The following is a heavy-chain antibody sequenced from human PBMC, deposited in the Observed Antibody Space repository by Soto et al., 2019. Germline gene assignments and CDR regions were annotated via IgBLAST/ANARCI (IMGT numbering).Heavy chain of an antibody. J-gene: IGHJ6*03. V-gene: IGHV1-8*01. D-gene: IGHD6-13*01. Sequence: ASVKVCCKASGYTFTSYDINWVRQATGQGLEWMGWMNPNSGNTGYAQKFQGRVTMTRNTSISTAYMELSSLRSEDTAVYYCARGLGSSWYTGYYYYYMDVWGKGTTVTVSS. CDR1: GYTFTSYD. CDR3: ARGLGSSWYTGYYYYYMDV. CDR2: MNPNSGNT.